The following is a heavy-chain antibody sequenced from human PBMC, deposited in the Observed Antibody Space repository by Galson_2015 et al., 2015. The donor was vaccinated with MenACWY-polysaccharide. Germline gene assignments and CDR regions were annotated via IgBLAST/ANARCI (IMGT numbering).Heavy chain of an antibody. CDR2: IKSDGSST. J-gene: IGHJ4*02. CDR1: GFTFSIYA. D-gene: IGHD5-12*01. CDR3: ARGYSAYD. V-gene: IGHV3-74*01. Sequence: SLRLSCAASGFTFSIYAMTWARQAPGKGLVWVSRIKSDGSSTNYADSVKGRFTISRDNAKNTLYLQMNSLRAEDTALYYCARGYSAYDWGQGTLVTVSA.